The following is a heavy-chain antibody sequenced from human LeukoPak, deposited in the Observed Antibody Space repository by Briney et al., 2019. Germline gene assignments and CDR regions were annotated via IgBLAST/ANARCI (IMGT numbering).Heavy chain of an antibody. D-gene: IGHD5-12*01. CDR2: IYSGGST. CDR1: GFTVSSNY. Sequence: GGSLRLSCAASGFTVSSNYMSWVRQAPGKGLEWVSVIYSGGSTYYADSVKGRFTISRDNSKNTLYLQMNSLRAEDTAVYYCARDQGGYTSGHDAFDIWGQGTMVTVSS. V-gene: IGHV3-66*01. J-gene: IGHJ3*02. CDR3: ARDQGGYTSGHDAFDI.